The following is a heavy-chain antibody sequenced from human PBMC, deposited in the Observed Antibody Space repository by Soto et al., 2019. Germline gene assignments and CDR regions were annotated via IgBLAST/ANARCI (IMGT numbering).Heavy chain of an antibody. Sequence: QVPLVESGGGVVQPGRSLRLSCAASGFTFSSYGMHWVRQAPGKGLEWVAVLWYDGSNKYYADSVKGRFTISRDNSKNTLYLQMNSLRAEDTAVYYCAREAPIAVAGYFDYWGQGTLVTVSS. CDR3: AREAPIAVAGYFDY. J-gene: IGHJ4*02. D-gene: IGHD6-19*01. CDR1: GFTFSSYG. CDR2: LWYDGSNK. V-gene: IGHV3-33*01.